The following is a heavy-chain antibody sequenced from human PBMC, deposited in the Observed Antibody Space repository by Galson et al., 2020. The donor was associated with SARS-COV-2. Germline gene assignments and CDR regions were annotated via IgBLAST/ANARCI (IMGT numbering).Heavy chain of an antibody. V-gene: IGHV3-30*01. CDR3: ARPSSYDILAWFDP. Sequence: GGSLRLSCAASGFTFSSYAMHWVRQAPGKGLEWVAVISYDGSNKYYADSVKGRFTISRDNSKNTLYLQMNSLRAEDTAVYYCARPSSYDILAWFDPWGQGTLVTVSS. CDR2: ISYDGSNK. CDR1: GFTFSSYA. J-gene: IGHJ5*02. D-gene: IGHD3-9*01.